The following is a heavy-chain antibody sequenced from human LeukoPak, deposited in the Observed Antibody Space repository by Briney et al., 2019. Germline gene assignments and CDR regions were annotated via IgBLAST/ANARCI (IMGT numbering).Heavy chain of an antibody. J-gene: IGHJ4*02. CDR1: GFTFSSYG. CDR2: IPYDGSNK. V-gene: IGHV3-30*18. Sequence: GRSLRLSCAASGFTFSSYGMHWVRQAPGKELEWVAVIPYDGSNKYYADSVKGRFTISRDNSKNTLYLQMNSLRAEDTAVYYCAKGRHSSGWKSYFDYWGQGTLVTVSS. CDR3: AKGRHSSGWKSYFDY. D-gene: IGHD6-19*01.